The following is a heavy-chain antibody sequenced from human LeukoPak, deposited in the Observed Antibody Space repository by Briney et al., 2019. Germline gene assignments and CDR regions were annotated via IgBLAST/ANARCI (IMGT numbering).Heavy chain of an antibody. CDR2: ISDGGKTK. Sequence: PGGSLRLSCAASGFTFRSSEMNWVRQAPGKGLEWVSYISDGGKTKYYADSVKGRFTISRDNAKNSLYLQMNSLRAEDTAVYYCARVGGSYTWDFDYWGQGTLVTVSS. D-gene: IGHD1-26*01. CDR1: GFTFRSSE. CDR3: ARVGGSYTWDFDY. J-gene: IGHJ4*02. V-gene: IGHV3-48*03.